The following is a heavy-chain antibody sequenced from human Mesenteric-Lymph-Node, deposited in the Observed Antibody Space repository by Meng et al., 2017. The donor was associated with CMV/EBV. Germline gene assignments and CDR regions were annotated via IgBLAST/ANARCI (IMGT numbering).Heavy chain of an antibody. D-gene: IGHD2-2*01. CDR1: GGTFSSYA. CDR2: IIPILGIA. Sequence: SVKVSCKASGGTFSSYAISWVRQAPGQGLEWMGGIIPILGIANYAQKFQGRVTITADKSTSTAYMELSSLRSEDTAVYYCARDLLCSSTSCYALHDYYYYGMDVWGQGTMVTVSS. J-gene: IGHJ6*02. V-gene: IGHV1-69*10. CDR3: ARDLLCSSTSCYALHDYYYYGMDV.